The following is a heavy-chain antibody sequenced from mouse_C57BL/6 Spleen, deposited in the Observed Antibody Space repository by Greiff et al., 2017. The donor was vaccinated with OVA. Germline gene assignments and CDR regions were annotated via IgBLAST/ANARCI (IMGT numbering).Heavy chain of an antibody. D-gene: IGHD3-2*02. CDR3: ATRQLRLQFDY. CDR2: IHPNSGST. CDR1: GYTFTSYW. J-gene: IGHJ2*01. Sequence: QVQLKQSGAELVKPGASVKLSCKASGYTFTSYWMQWVKQRPGQGLEWIGMIHPNSGSTNYNEKFKSKATLTVDKSSSTAYMQLSSLTSEDSAVYYCATRQLRLQFDYWGQGTTLTVSS. V-gene: IGHV1-64*01.